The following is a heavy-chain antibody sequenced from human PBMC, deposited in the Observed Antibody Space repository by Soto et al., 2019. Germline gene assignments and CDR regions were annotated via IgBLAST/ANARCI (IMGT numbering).Heavy chain of an antibody. Sequence: GGSLRLSCTASGFTFGDYAMSWFRQAPGKGLEWIGIIRSKTSDGATEYGASVKGRYIISRDDAKRIAYPQMNSLKTEDTAIYYCSRGYDAYDWDHYYGMDVWGQGTTVTVSS. CDR2: IRSKTSDGAT. D-gene: IGHD5-12*01. CDR1: GFTFGDYA. V-gene: IGHV3-49*03. CDR3: SRGYDAYDWDHYYGMDV. J-gene: IGHJ6*02.